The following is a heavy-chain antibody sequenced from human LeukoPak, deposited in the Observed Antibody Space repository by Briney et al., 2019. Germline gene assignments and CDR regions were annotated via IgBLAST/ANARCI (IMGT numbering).Heavy chain of an antibody. D-gene: IGHD3-22*01. Sequence: GGSLRLSCAASGFTFSGSAMHWVRQASGKGLEWVGRIRSKAKSYATEYAASVKGRFNLSRDDSKNTAYLQMDNLKTEDTAVYYCTRPGYYDNADAFDIWGQGTMVTVSS. V-gene: IGHV3-73*01. J-gene: IGHJ3*02. CDR2: IRSKAKSYAT. CDR1: GFTFSGSA. CDR3: TRPGYYDNADAFDI.